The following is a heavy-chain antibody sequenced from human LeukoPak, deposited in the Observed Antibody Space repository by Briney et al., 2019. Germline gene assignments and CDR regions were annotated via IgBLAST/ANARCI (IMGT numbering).Heavy chain of an antibody. Sequence: GRSLRLSCAASGFTFDDYAMHWVRQAPGKGLEWVSGISWNSGSIGYADSVKGRFTISRDNAKNSLYLQMDSLRAEDTALYYCAKDIRIAAAGIGVYYYGMDVWGQGTTVTVSS. CDR2: ISWNSGSI. J-gene: IGHJ6*02. CDR1: GFTFDDYA. V-gene: IGHV3-9*01. D-gene: IGHD6-13*01. CDR3: AKDIRIAAAGIGVYYYGMDV.